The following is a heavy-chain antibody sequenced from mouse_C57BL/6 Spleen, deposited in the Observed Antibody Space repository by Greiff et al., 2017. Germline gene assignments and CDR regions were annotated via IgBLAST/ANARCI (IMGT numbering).Heavy chain of an antibody. Sequence: VKLQESGPGLVQPSQSLSITCTASGFSLTSYGVHWVRQSPGKGLEWLGVIWSGGSTDYNAAFISRLSISKNNSRSQVFYRMNRMQADDTAIYYSANYSDYHYAIDYWGQGTTVTVSS. J-gene: IGHJ4*01. CDR3: ANYSDYHYAIDY. CDR1: GFSLTSYG. D-gene: IGHD2-13*01. CDR2: IWSGGST. V-gene: IGHV2-2*01.